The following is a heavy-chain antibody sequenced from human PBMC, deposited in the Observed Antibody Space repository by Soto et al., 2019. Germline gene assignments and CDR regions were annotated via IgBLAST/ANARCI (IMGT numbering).Heavy chain of an antibody. CDR1: GGSISSSSYF. CDR3: ARHPSDFWFDP. CDR2: IYYSGST. D-gene: IGHD2-21*02. V-gene: IGHV4-39*01. J-gene: IGHJ5*02. Sequence: SETLSLTCSVSGGSISSSSYFWGWIRQPPGKGLEWIGSIYYSGSTYYNPSLKNRVNVSVDTSKNQFSLKLSSVTAADTAVYYCARHPSDFWFDPWGQGTLVTVS.